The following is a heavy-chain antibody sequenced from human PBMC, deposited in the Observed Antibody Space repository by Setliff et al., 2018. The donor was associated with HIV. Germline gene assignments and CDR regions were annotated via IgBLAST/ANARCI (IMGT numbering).Heavy chain of an antibody. V-gene: IGHV4-38-2*01. D-gene: IGHD6-13*01. Sequence: PSETLSLTCSVSGSSISDHYWWAWVRQAPGKGLEYIGTIFHRGGTFNNPSLKSRVTISIDTSKNQLSLKLRSVTAADTAVYYCARIGSGWSVGWFDPWGQGTLVTVSS. CDR1: GSSISDHYW. J-gene: IGHJ5*02. CDR2: IFHRGGT. CDR3: ARIGSGWSVGWFDP.